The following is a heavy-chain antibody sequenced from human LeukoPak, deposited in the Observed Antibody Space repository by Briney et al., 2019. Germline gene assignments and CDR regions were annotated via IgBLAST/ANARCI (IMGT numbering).Heavy chain of an antibody. CDR2: VYHDGST. D-gene: IGHD3-9*01. V-gene: IGHV4-38-2*02. Sequence: PSETLSLTCSVSGYSITSGYYWGWIRQSPGKGLEWIGSVYHDGSTYYNPSLKSRVTVSVDTSKNQISLSLSSVTATDTAVYYCARGGYDILTGYYPLDYWGQGTLVTVSS. CDR3: ARGGYDILTGYYPLDY. J-gene: IGHJ4*02. CDR1: GYSITSGYY.